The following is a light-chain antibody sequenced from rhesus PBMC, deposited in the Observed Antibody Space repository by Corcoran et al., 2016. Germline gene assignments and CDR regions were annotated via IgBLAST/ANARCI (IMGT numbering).Light chain of an antibody. CDR2: KES. CDR3: QQYNSAPYS. J-gene: IGKJ2*01. V-gene: IGKV1-21*01. Sequence: DIQMTQSPSSLSASVGDRVTITCRASQGISSWLDWYQQKQGKAPKLLIYKESSLQSGVPSRFSGSGSGTDFTLTISSLQPEDVATYYCQQYNSAPYSFGQGTKVEIK. CDR1: QGISSW.